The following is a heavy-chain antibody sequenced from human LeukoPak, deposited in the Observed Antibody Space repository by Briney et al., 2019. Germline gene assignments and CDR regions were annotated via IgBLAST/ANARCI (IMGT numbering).Heavy chain of an antibody. CDR2: ISANSGNT. CDR3: ARDKNYRCDY. V-gene: IGHV1-18*01. CDR1: GYTFTSNG. D-gene: IGHD5-24*01. Sequence: ASVKVSCKASGYTFTSNGISWVRQAPGKGLEWMGWISANSGNTNYAQKMQGRVTMTTETSSSTAYMELRNLRSDDTAVYYCARDKNYRCDYWGQGTLVSVSS. J-gene: IGHJ4*02.